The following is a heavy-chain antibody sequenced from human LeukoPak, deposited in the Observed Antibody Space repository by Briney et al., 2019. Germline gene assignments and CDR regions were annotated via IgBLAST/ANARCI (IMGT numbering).Heavy chain of an antibody. CDR2: INHSGST. CDR3: ARDYGEVFYYYGMDV. Sequence: SETLSLTCAVYGGSFNGYYWTWIRQPPGKGLEWIGEINHSGSTDYNPSLKSRVTISVDTSKNQFSLKLNSVTAADTAVYYCARDYGEVFYYYGMDVWGQGTTVTVSS. J-gene: IGHJ6*02. CDR1: GGSFNGYY. V-gene: IGHV4-34*01. D-gene: IGHD4-17*01.